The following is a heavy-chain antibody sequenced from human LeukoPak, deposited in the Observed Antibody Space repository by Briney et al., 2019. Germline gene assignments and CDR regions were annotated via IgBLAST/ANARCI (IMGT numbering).Heavy chain of an antibody. D-gene: IGHD3-22*01. Sequence: PGRSLRLSCAASGFTFEDYAMHWVRQAPGKGLEWVSGISWNSGSIGYADSVKGRFTISRDNAKNSLYLQMNSLRAEDTALYYCARYTIRYYYDSSTLSFFDYWGQGTLVTVSS. V-gene: IGHV3-9*01. CDR3: ARYTIRYYYDSSTLSFFDY. CDR2: ISWNSGSI. J-gene: IGHJ4*02. CDR1: GFTFEDYA.